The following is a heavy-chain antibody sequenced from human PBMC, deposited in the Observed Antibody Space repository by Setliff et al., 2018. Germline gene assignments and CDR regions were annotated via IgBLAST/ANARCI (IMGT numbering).Heavy chain of an antibody. CDR1: GFTFKTYS. V-gene: IGHV1-18*01. Sequence: ASVKVSCKASGFTFKTYSFSWIRQAPGQGLGWVGWISGYNGNTIYAQNFQGRVTMTTDASTNTAYMELRSLGSDDTAVYYCATFRGYTYGYDYWGQGTLVTSPQ. J-gene: IGHJ4*02. CDR3: ATFRGYTYGYDY. D-gene: IGHD5-18*01. CDR2: ISGYNGNT.